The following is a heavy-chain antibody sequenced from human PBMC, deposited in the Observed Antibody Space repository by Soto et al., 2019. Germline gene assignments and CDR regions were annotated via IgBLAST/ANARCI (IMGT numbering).Heavy chain of an antibody. J-gene: IGHJ6*02. V-gene: IGHV1-69*06. CDR2: IIPMFGTA. CDR1: GGTLSSYT. Sequence: SVKVSCKFSGGTLSSYTISWVRQAPGQGLEWMGRIIPMFGTANYAQKFQGRVTITADKSTSTAYMELSSLRSEDTAVYYCAISSYDILTGYLVLTYYYYYGMDVWGQGTTVTVSS. CDR3: AISSYDILTGYLVLTYYYYYGMDV. D-gene: IGHD3-9*01.